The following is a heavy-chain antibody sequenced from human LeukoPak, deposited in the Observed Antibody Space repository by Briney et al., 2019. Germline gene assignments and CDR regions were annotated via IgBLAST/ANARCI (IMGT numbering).Heavy chain of an antibody. Sequence: GGSLTLSCAASGFTFSSCGMYWGRQAPGKGLEGVAVISYDGSSKYYEDSVKGRFTISRDNSKNTLYLQMNSLRAEDTAVYYCAKMGADSGNYLNYYYYGMDVWGQGTTVTVSS. J-gene: IGHJ6*02. CDR3: AKMGADSGNYLNYYYYGMDV. V-gene: IGHV3-30*18. CDR2: ISYDGSSK. D-gene: IGHD1-26*01. CDR1: GFTFSSCG.